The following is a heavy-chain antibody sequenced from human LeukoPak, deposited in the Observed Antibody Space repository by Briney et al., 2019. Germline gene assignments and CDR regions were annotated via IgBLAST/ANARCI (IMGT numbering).Heavy chain of an antibody. V-gene: IGHV4-39*07. CDR2: INHSGST. J-gene: IGHJ4*02. CDR3: ASGIRGRGLFDY. CDR1: GGSISSSGHY. Sequence: SETLSLTCTVSGGSISSSGHYWSWIRRPPGKGLEWIGEINHSGSTNYNPSLKSRVTISVDTSKNQFSLKLSSVTAADTAVYYCASGIRGRGLFDYWGQGTLVTVSS. D-gene: IGHD1-14*01.